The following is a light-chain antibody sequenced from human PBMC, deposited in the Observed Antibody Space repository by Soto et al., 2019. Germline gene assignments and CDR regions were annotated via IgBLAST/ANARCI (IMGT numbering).Light chain of an antibody. V-gene: IGKV1-5*01. CDR1: QHISVW. CDR2: DAS. J-gene: IGKJ2*01. Sequence: DIPMTQSPSALSASVGDGVTITCRASQHISVWLAWYQQRPGKAPKFLMYDASSLETGVPSRFSGSGSGTEFTLTIRSLQPDDSATYYCQQYDSSSPTFGQGTKLEIK. CDR3: QQYDSSSPT.